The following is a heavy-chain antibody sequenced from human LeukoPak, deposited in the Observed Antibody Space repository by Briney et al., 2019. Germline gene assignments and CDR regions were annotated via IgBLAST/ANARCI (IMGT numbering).Heavy chain of an antibody. D-gene: IGHD2-2*01. CDR3: ARGTVVPAAGPGRYDHYVMDV. J-gene: IGHJ6*02. Sequence: SVKVSCKASGYTFTSYGISWARQAPGQGLEWMGGIIPIFGTANYAQKFQGRVTITADESTSTAYMELSSLRSEDTAVYYCARGTVVPAAGPGRYDHYVMDVWGQGTTVTVSS. V-gene: IGHV1-69*13. CDR2: IIPIFGTA. CDR1: GYTFTSYG.